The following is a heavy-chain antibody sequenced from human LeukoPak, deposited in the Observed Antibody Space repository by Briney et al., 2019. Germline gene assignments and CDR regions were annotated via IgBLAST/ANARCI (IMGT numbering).Heavy chain of an antibody. CDR1: GFTFNDYA. J-gene: IGHJ4*02. Sequence: GTSLRLSCAASGFTFNDYAMHWVRQAPGKGLEWVSFIAYDGSNTYYTDSVKGRFTISRDNSKNTLYQQMNSLRAEDTAVYYCARESTLNPDSGFFDSWGQGTLITVSS. D-gene: IGHD5-12*01. CDR3: ARESTLNPDSGFFDS. CDR2: IAYDGSNT. V-gene: IGHV3-30-3*01.